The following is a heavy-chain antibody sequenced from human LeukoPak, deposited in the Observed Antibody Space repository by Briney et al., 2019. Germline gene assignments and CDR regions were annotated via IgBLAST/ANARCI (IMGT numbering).Heavy chain of an antibody. CDR2: IYYSGST. D-gene: IGHD3-16*01. J-gene: IGHJ4*02. Sequence: WVRQAPGKGLEWIGSIYYSGSTYYNPSLKSRVTISVDTSKNQFSLKLSSVTAADTAVYYCARGHLIDYWGQGTLVTVSS. V-gene: IGHV4-39*07. CDR3: ARGHLIDY.